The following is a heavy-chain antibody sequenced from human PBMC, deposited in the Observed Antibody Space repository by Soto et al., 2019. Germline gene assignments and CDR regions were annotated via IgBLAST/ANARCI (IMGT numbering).Heavy chain of an antibody. CDR2: IYWDDDK. CDR1: GFSLSTSGVG. J-gene: IGHJ6*02. Sequence: QITLKESGPTLVKPTQTLTLTCTFSGFSLSTSGVGVGWIRQPPGKALEWLALIYWDDDKRYSPSLKSRLTINMDTSKNQVVLTMTNMDPVDRATYYCAHTNRDYFWSGYGMDVWGQGTTVTVSS. D-gene: IGHD3-3*01. V-gene: IGHV2-5*02. CDR3: AHTNRDYFWSGYGMDV.